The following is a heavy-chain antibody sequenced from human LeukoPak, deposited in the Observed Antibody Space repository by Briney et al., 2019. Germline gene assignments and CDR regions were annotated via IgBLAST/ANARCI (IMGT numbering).Heavy chain of an antibody. V-gene: IGHV4-39*07. CDR1: GGSISNYY. CDR3: ARETTVTDDY. D-gene: IGHD4-17*01. Sequence: SETLSLTCTVSGGSISNYYWGWIRQPPGKGLEWIGSIYYSGSTYYNPSLKSRVTISVDTSKNQFSLKLSSVTAADTAVYYCARETTVTDDYWGQGTLVTVSS. J-gene: IGHJ4*02. CDR2: IYYSGST.